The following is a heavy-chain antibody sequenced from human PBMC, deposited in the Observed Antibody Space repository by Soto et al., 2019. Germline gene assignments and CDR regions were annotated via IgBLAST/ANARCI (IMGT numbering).Heavy chain of an antibody. D-gene: IGHD3-3*01. CDR3: ARTRHYDFWSGPFDP. J-gene: IGHJ5*02. V-gene: IGHV1-18*01. CDR2: ISAYNGNT. Sequence: ASVKVSCKASGYTFTSYGISWVRQAPGQGLEWMGWISAYNGNTNYAQKLQGRVTMTTDTSTSTAYMELRSLRPDDTAVYYCARTRHYDFWSGPFDPCGRGTLVTVSS. CDR1: GYTFTSYG.